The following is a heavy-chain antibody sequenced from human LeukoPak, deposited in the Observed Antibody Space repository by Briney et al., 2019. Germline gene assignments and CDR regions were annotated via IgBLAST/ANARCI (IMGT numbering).Heavy chain of an antibody. D-gene: IGHD2-21*02. CDR3: ARDQGDIVVVTAIYYYYYGMDV. J-gene: IGHJ6*02. CDR2: INPNSGGT. V-gene: IGHV1-2*02. CDR1: GYTFTGYY. Sequence: ASVKVSCKASGYTFTGYYMHWVRQAPGQGLEWMGWINPNSGGTNYAQKFQGRVTMTRDTSISTAYMELRSLRSDDTAVYYCARDQGDIVVVTAIYYYYYGMDVWGQGTTVTVSS.